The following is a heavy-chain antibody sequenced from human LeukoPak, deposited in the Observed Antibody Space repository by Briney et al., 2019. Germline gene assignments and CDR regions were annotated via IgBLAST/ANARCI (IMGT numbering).Heavy chain of an antibody. CDR1: GFTFDDYA. V-gene: IGHV3-43*02. CDR2: INGDGGPT. D-gene: IGHD1-26*01. CDR3: AQDYWGSYLH. Sequence: GGSLRLSCAASGFTFDDYAMHWVRQAPGRGLEWVSLINGDGGPTYYGDSVKGRFTISRDNSKNSLYLQLNSLRSEDTALYYCAQDYWGSYLHWGQGTLVTVSS. J-gene: IGHJ4*02.